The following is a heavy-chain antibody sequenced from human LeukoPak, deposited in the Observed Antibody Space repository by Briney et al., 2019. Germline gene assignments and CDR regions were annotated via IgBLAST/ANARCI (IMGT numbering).Heavy chain of an antibody. V-gene: IGHV3-30*18. CDR3: AKDQVVEVAGTWGSIDY. CDR1: GFTFSNYG. CDR2: ISHDGSNN. D-gene: IGHD6-13*01. Sequence: GGSLRLSCAASGFTFSNYGMHWVRQAPGKGLEWVVVISHDGSNNNYADSVKGRFTISRDNSKNTLYLQMNSLRAEDTAVYYCAKDQVVEVAGTWGSIDYWGQGTLVTVSS. J-gene: IGHJ4*02.